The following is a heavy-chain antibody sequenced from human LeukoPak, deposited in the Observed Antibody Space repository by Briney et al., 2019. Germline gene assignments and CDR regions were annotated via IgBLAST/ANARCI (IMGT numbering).Heavy chain of an antibody. CDR3: ARDRGSSWYVDY. V-gene: IGHV1-2*02. CDR2: INPSSGGT. D-gene: IGHD6-13*01. Sequence: ASVKVSCKTSGYSFTIYYIHWVRQAPGQGLEWMGWINPSSGGTEYAQKFQGRVTITGDTSISTAYMELSRLRSDDTAVYYCARDRGSSWYVDYWGQGTLVTVSS. J-gene: IGHJ4*02. CDR1: GYSFTIYY.